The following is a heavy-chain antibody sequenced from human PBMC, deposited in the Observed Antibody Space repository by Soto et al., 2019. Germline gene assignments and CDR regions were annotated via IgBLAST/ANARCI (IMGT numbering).Heavy chain of an antibody. D-gene: IGHD1-1*01. CDR2: IYATGTT. CDR1: GATISGYY. CDR3: VRDGTKTLRDWFDT. V-gene: IGHV4-4*07. J-gene: IGHJ5*02. Sequence: PSETLSLNGTVSGATISGYYWIWIRKSAGKGLEWIWRIYATGTTDYNPSLKSRVMMSVDTSKKQFSLKLRSVTAADTAVYYCVRDGTKTLRDWFDTWGEGISVTVS.